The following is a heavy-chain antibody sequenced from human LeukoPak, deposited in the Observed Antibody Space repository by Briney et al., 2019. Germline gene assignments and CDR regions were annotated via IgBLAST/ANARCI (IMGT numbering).Heavy chain of an antibody. CDR1: GGSFSSRYY. CDR3: ASVYSLYDN. CDR2: LYYTGST. Sequence: SETLSLTCSVSGGSFSSRYYWGWIRESPGKGLEWIGGLYYTGSTYYNPSLKSRITISVDTSKNQFSLKLTSVTAADTAVYYCASVYSLYDNWGQGILVIVSS. V-gene: IGHV4-39*01. J-gene: IGHJ4*02. D-gene: IGHD6-13*01.